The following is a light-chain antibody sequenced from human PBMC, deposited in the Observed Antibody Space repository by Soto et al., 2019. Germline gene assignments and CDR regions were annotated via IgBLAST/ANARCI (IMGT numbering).Light chain of an antibody. CDR1: SSDVGGYNY. CDR3: SSYTSSSTYV. J-gene: IGLJ1*01. Sequence: QSALTQPASVSGSPGQSIAISCTGTSSDVGGYNYVSWYQQHPGKALKLMVYDVNDRPSGVSDRFSGSKSGNTASLTISGLQAEDEADYYCSSYTSSSTYVFGTGTKLTVL. V-gene: IGLV2-14*01. CDR2: DVN.